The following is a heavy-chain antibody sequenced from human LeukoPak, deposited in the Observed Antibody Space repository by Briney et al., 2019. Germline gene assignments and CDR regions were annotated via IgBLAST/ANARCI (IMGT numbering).Heavy chain of an antibody. CDR2: IYHTEST. D-gene: IGHD2-21*01. V-gene: IGHV4-61*02. Sequence: SQTLSLTCTVSGGSISSGSFYWSWIRQPAGKGLEWIGRIYHTESTNYNPSLKSRVTISVDTSKNQFSLKLSSVTAADTAVYYCARDLIVVVRGAFDIWGQGTMVTVSS. J-gene: IGHJ3*02. CDR3: ARDLIVVVRGAFDI. CDR1: GGSISSGSFY.